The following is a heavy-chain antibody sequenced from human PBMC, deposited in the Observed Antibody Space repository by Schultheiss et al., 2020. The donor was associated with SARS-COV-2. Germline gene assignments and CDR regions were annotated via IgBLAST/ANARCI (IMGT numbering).Heavy chain of an antibody. D-gene: IGHD1-14*01. J-gene: IGHJ4*02. Sequence: SCKASGGTFSSYAMHWVRQAPGKGLEWVAVISYDGSNKYYADSVKGRFTISRDNSKNTLYLQMNSLRAEDTAVYYCARDSGEPRTLDYWGQGTLVTVSS. CDR1: GGTFSSYA. CDR3: ARDSGEPRTLDY. CDR2: ISYDGSNK. V-gene: IGHV3-30-3*01.